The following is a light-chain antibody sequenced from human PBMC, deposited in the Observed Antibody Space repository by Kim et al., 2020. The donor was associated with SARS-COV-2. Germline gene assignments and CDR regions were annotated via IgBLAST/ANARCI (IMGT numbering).Light chain of an antibody. V-gene: IGKV1-39*01. Sequence: DIQMTQSPSSLSASVGDRIIITCRASQSISTSLNWYQQKPGKAPNLLIYAASSLQSGVPSRFSGSGSGTDFTLTISNLQPEDFAIYYCQQSHGFPYSFGQGTKLEI. CDR3: QQSHGFPYS. CDR2: AAS. J-gene: IGKJ2*03. CDR1: QSISTS.